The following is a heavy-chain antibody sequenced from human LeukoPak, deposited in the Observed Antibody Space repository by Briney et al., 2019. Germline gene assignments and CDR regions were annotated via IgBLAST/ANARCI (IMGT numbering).Heavy chain of an antibody. CDR3: GGWPYCSGANCSRDY. CDR1: GGSVSSHY. J-gene: IGHJ4*02. V-gene: IGHV4-59*02. Sequence: SETLSLTCTVAGGSVSSHYWSWIRQPPGKGLEWIGYISYSGSTYYNPSLKSRVTISVDTSRNQFSLKLTSVTAADTAVYYCGGWPYCSGANCSRDYWGQGTLVTVSS. D-gene: IGHD2-2*01. CDR2: ISYSGST.